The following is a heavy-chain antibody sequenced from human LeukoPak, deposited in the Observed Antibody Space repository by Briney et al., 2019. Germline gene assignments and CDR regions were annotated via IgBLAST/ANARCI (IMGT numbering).Heavy chain of an antibody. V-gene: IGHV4-59*08. J-gene: IGHJ6*02. D-gene: IGHD1-1*01. Sequence: SETLSLTCTVSGGSISSYYWSWIRQPPGKGLEWIGYIYYSGSTNYNPSLKSRVTISVDTSKNQFSLKLSSVTAADTAVYYYARTPMAWNLYGMDVWGQGTTATVSS. CDR3: ARTPMAWNLYGMDV. CDR1: GGSISSYY. CDR2: IYYSGST.